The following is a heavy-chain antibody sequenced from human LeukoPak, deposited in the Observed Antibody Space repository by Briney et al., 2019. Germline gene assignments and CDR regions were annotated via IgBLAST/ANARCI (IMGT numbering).Heavy chain of an antibody. CDR3: ARGLAIIAAATLGDY. V-gene: IGHV4-34*01. CDR1: GGSFSGYY. CDR2: INHSGST. D-gene: IGHD6-13*01. J-gene: IGHJ4*02. Sequence: SETLSLTCAVYGGSFSGYYWSWIHQPPGKGLEWIGEINHSGSTNYNPSLKSRVTISVDTSKNQFSLKLSSVTAADTAVYYCARGLAIIAAATLGDYWGQGTLVTVSS.